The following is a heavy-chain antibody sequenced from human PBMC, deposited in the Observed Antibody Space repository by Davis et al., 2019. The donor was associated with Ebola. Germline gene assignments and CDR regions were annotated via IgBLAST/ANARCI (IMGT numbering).Heavy chain of an antibody. D-gene: IGHD4-23*01. Sequence: GGSLRLSCAASGFTFSSYGMHWVRQAPGKGLEWVGFIRNKAYGGTTEYAASVKGRFTISRDDSKSIAYLQMNSLKTEDTAVYYCTRENGGNSDYWGQGTLVTVSS. J-gene: IGHJ4*02. CDR1: GFTFSSYG. CDR2: IRNKAYGGTT. V-gene: IGHV3-49*04. CDR3: TRENGGNSDY.